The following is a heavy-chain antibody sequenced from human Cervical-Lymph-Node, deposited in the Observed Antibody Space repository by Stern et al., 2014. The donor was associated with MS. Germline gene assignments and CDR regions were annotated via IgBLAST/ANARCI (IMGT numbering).Heavy chain of an antibody. V-gene: IGHV3-30*03. Sequence: VQLVESGGGVVQPGRSLRLSCAASGFTFRSYGMHWVRQAPGKGLEWVAIISHDGSQIYYADSVKGRFTISRDNSKNTLSLQVNSLRTEDTAMYFCARDLGSNTFDSWGQGTLVTVSS. CDR1: GFTFRSYG. J-gene: IGHJ4*02. CDR2: ISHDGSQI. D-gene: IGHD1-26*01. CDR3: ARDLGSNTFDS.